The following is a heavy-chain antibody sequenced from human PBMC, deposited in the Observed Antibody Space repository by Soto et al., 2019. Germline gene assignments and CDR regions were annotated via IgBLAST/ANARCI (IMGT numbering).Heavy chain of an antibody. CDR3: GRIAAAGNGDWFDP. CDR2: ISSSGSTI. Sequence: GGSLRLSCAASGFTFSDYYMSWIRQAPGKGLEWVSYISSSGSTIYYADSVKGRFTISRDNAKNSLYLQMNSLRAEDTAVYYCGRIAAAGNGDWFDPWGQGTLVTVSS. J-gene: IGHJ5*02. CDR1: GFTFSDYY. D-gene: IGHD6-13*01. V-gene: IGHV3-11*01.